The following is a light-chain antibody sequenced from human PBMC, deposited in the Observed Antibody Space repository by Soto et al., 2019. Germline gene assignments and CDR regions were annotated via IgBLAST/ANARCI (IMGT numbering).Light chain of an antibody. CDR3: QQFDSHPLT. V-gene: IGKV1-13*02. CDR1: QGISTA. Sequence: AIQVTQSPSSLSXXXXXXXXXXXRASQGISTALVWYQQKPGKAPKLLIFDASSLESGVPSRFSGSGYGTDFTLTISSLQPEDFATYYCQQFDSHPLTFGGGTKVDIK. CDR2: DAS. J-gene: IGKJ4*01.